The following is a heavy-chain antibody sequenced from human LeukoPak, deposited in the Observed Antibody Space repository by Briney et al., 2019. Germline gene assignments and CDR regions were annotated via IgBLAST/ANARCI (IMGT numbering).Heavy chain of an antibody. CDR1: GFTFSNYW. CDR3: ARDSGSGGP. CDR2: IKPDGSEK. D-gene: IGHD6-19*01. V-gene: IGHV3-7*01. Sequence: GGSLRLSCAASGFTFSNYWMSWVRQAPGKGLEWVAHIKPDGSEKNYVDSVTGRFTLFRDDAKNSVYLQMNSLRVEDTAVYYCARDSGSGGPWGQGTPVTVSS. J-gene: IGHJ5*02.